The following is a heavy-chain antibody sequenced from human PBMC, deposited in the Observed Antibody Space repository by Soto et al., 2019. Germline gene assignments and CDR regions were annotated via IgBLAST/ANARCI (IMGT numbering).Heavy chain of an antibody. CDR3: ARRGSGSYHDY. Sequence: SETLSLTSTVSGGSISSYYWSFIRQSPWKGLEWIGYIYYSGSTNYIPSLMSRVTLSVDTSKNQFSLKLSSVTAADTAVYYCARRGSGSYHDYWGQGTLVTVS. V-gene: IGHV4-59*01. D-gene: IGHD3-10*01. J-gene: IGHJ4*02. CDR1: GGSISSYY. CDR2: IYYSGST.